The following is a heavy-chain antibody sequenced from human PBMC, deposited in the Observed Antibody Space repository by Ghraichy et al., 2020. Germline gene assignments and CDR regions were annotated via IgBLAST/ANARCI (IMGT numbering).Heavy chain of an antibody. CDR3: ARGKIVVVPAASGYSSGWYYFDY. J-gene: IGHJ4*02. D-gene: IGHD2-2*01. V-gene: IGHV4-59*01. CDR1: GGSISSYY. Sequence: SETLSLTCTVSGGSISSYYWSWNRQPPGKGLEWIGYIYYSGSTNYNPSLKSRVTISVDTSKNQFSLKLSSVTAADTAVYYCARGKIVVVPAASGYSSGWYYFDYWGQGTLVTVSS. CDR2: IYYSGST.